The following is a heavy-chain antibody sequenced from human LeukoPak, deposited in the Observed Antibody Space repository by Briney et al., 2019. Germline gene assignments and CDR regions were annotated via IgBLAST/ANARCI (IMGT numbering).Heavy chain of an antibody. J-gene: IGHJ4*02. CDR2: IYHSGST. CDR1: GYSISSGYY. CDR3: ASQPHNYDILTGYYNDY. V-gene: IGHV4-38-2*02. Sequence: SETLSLTCTVSGYSISSGYYWGWIRQPPGKGLEWIGSIYHSGSTYYNPSLKSRVTISVDTSKNQFSLKLSSVTAADTAVYYCASQPHNYDILTGYYNDYWGQGTLVTVSS. D-gene: IGHD3-9*01.